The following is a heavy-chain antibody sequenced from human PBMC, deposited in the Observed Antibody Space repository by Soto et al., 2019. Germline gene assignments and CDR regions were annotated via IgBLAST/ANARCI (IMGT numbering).Heavy chain of an antibody. Sequence: SETLSLTCTVSGGSISSYYWSWIRQPPGKGLEWIGYIYYSGSTNYNPSLKSRVTISVDTSKNQFSLKLSSVTAADTAVYYCARVHGLRGVAADTCGFDPWGQGTLVTVSS. CDR3: ARVHGLRGVAADTCGFDP. CDR1: GGSISSYY. V-gene: IGHV4-59*01. CDR2: IYYSGST. D-gene: IGHD6-13*01. J-gene: IGHJ5*02.